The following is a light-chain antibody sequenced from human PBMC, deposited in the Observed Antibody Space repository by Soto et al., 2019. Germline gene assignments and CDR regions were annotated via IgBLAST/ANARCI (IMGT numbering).Light chain of an antibody. J-gene: IGKJ3*01. CDR2: GAS. V-gene: IGKV3-20*01. CDR1: QRVTSTY. Sequence: EIVLTQSPGTVSLSPGERATLSCRASQRVTSTYLAWYQQKPGQAPRLLIYGASSRATGIPDRFSGSGSGTDFTLTISRLEPEDFAVYYCQQYGSSPLTFGPGTKVAIK. CDR3: QQYGSSPLT.